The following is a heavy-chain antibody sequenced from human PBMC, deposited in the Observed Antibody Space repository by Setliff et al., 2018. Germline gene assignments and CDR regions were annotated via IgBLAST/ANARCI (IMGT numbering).Heavy chain of an antibody. V-gene: IGHV3-48*01. CDR2: SSSGSAM. Sequence: GSLRLSCAASGFTFSSYSMNWVRQAPGKGLEWVSYSSSGSAMYYADSVKGRFTISRDNAKNLLYLQMNSLRAEDTAVYYCARVRQWLAHYMDVWGKGTTVTVSS. J-gene: IGHJ6*03. CDR3: ARVRQWLAHYMDV. CDR1: GFTFSSYS. D-gene: IGHD6-19*01.